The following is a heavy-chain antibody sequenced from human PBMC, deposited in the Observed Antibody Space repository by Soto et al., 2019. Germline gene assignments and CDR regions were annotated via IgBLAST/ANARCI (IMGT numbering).Heavy chain of an antibody. D-gene: IGHD6-19*01. Sequence: QVQLQESGPGLVKPSETLSLTCTVSGGSISSYYWSWIRQPPGKGLEWIGYIYYSGSTNHNPSLKSRVTTSVDTSKNQFSLKLSSVTAADTAVYYCARVYSSGWYLLDYWGQGTLVTVSS. J-gene: IGHJ4*02. V-gene: IGHV4-59*01. CDR3: ARVYSSGWYLLDY. CDR2: IYYSGST. CDR1: GGSISSYY.